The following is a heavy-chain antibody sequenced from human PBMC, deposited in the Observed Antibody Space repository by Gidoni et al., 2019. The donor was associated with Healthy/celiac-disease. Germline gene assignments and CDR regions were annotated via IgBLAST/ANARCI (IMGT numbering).Heavy chain of an antibody. CDR1: GFTFSSHG. D-gene: IGHD3-22*01. J-gene: IGHJ4*02. CDR3: AKAFTMIVVVTSPEIDY. V-gene: IGHV3-30*18. Sequence: QVQLVESGGGVVQPGRSLRLSCAASGFTFSSHGMPWVRQATGKGLEWVAVISYDGSNKYYADSVKGRFTISRDNSKNTLYLQMNSLRAEDTAVYYCAKAFTMIVVVTSPEIDYWGQGTLVTVSS. CDR2: ISYDGSNK.